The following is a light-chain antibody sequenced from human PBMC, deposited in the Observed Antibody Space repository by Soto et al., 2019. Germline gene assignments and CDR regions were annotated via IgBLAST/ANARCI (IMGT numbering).Light chain of an antibody. J-gene: IGKJ4*01. Sequence: EIVMTQSPATLSVSPGEKATLSCRASQSVNNNLAWYQQKPGQAPRLLIYFASTRATGIPARFSGSGFVTEFSITISSLQSEDFAVYYCQQFSAWPLTFGGGTKVETK. CDR3: QQFSAWPLT. CDR1: QSVNNN. CDR2: FAS. V-gene: IGKV3D-15*01.